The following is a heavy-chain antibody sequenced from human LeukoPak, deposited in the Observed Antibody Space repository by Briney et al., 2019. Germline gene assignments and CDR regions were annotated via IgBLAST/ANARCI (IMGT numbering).Heavy chain of an antibody. CDR1: GFTFSNYG. Sequence: GGSLRLSCAASGFTFSNYGMTWVRQAPGKGLAWVAVISDSGRSTYYADSLKGRFTISRDNSENTLYLQMNSLRAEDSAVYYCAKEKIVVLATSITGYYYYGMDVWGQGTTVTVSS. J-gene: IGHJ6*02. CDR2: ISDSGRST. CDR3: AKEKIVVLATSITGYYYYGMDV. V-gene: IGHV3-23*01. D-gene: IGHD2-2*01.